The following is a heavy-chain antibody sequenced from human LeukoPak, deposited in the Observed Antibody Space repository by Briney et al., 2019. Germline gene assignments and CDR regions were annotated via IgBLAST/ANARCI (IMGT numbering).Heavy chain of an antibody. CDR1: GFTFSSYW. CDR3: ARANYYGSGRAAFDI. D-gene: IGHD3-10*01. CDR2: INSDGSST. V-gene: IGHV3-74*01. J-gene: IGHJ3*02. Sequence: GGSLRLSCAASGFTFSSYWMHWARQAPGKGLVWVSRINSDGSSTSYADSVKGRFTISRDNAKNTLYLQMNSLRAEDTAVYYCARANYYGSGRAAFDIWGQGTMVTVSS.